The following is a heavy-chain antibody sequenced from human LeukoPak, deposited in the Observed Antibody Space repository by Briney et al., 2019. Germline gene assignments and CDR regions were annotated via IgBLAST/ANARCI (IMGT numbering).Heavy chain of an antibody. J-gene: IGHJ3*02. CDR1: GFSFNTYW. CDR2: IKEDGSDN. CDR3: ARDPYIGNYGAFDI. D-gene: IGHD1-26*01. V-gene: IGHV3-7*01. Sequence: AGSLTLSCAASGFSFNTYWMTWVRPAQGKGLEWGANIKEDGSDNVYVVSVRGRFTIARDNAKNSMYLQLNSLRVDDSAVYYCARDPYIGNYGAFDIWGQGTMVTISS.